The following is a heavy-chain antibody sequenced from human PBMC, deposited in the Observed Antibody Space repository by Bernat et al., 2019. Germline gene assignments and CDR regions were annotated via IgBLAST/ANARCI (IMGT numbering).Heavy chain of an antibody. V-gene: IGHV3-30-3*01. CDR2: ILSDGSKK. CDR3: ARAPNSNWYNDAVDI. Sequence: QVQLVESGGGVVQPGRSLRLSCSASGVTFSSHAMHWVRQAPGKGLEWVAVILSDGSKKYYADSVKGRFTISRDNSKNTLSLQMNSLRTEDTASYYCARAPNSNWYNDAVDIWGQGTMVIVSS. CDR1: GVTFSSHA. J-gene: IGHJ3*02. D-gene: IGHD1-1*01.